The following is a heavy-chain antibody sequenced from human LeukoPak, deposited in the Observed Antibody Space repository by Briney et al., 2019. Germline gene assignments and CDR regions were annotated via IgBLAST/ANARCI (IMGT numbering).Heavy chain of an antibody. V-gene: IGHV3-74*01. CDR3: LAGYYYYMDV. CDR2: INTHGSST. Sequence: PGGPLRLSCAASGFAFSNYWLHWVRQAPGKGLEWVARINTHGSSTNYADSVKGRFTISRDNAKNTLYLQMTSLSAEDTAVYYALAGYYYYMDVWGKGTTVTVSS. D-gene: IGHD3-10*01. CDR1: GFAFSNYW. J-gene: IGHJ6*03.